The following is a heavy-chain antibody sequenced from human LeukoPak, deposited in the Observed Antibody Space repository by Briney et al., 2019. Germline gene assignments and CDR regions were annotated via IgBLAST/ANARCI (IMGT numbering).Heavy chain of an antibody. CDR1: GFIFSSYA. CDR3: ARGEGSGYYPNDY. D-gene: IGHD3-22*01. Sequence: GGSLRLSCAASGFIFSSYAMHWVRQAPGKGLEWVAVISYDGNNKFYADSVKGRFIISRDNAKNSLYLQMNSLRAEDTAVYYCARGEGSGYYPNDYWGQGTLVTVSS. V-gene: IGHV3-30*04. J-gene: IGHJ4*02. CDR2: ISYDGNNK.